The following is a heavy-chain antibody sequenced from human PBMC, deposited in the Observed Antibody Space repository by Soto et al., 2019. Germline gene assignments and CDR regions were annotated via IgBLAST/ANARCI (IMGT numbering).Heavy chain of an antibody. V-gene: IGHV4-31*03. D-gene: IGHD6-13*01. CDR1: GGSISTDGYY. CDR2: IYHSGTT. CDR3: ARASRSAGTDY. Sequence: QVQLREPGPGLVKPSQTLSLTCTVSGGSISTDGYYWSWIRQHPGKGLEWIGYIYHSGTTYYSPSLKSRVTITVDTPKNQCSLRLTSVTAADTAVYYCARASRSAGTDYWGQVTLVTVSS. J-gene: IGHJ4*02.